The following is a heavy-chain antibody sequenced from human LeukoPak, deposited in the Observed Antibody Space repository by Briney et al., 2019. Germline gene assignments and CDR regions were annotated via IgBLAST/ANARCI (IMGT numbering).Heavy chain of an antibody. CDR2: ITSSGGTI. CDR1: GFTFSHYE. J-gene: IGHJ4*02. Sequence: GGSLRLSCAASGFTFSHYEMNWVRQAPGKGLEWVSYITSSGGTIYYADSVKGRFTISRDNAKNSLYLQMNGLRAEDTAVYYCARVRYSYGYFDYWGQGTLVTVSS. CDR3: ARVRYSYGYFDY. D-gene: IGHD5-18*01. V-gene: IGHV3-48*03.